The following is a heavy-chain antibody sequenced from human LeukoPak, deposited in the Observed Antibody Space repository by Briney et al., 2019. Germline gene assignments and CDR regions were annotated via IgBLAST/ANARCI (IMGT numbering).Heavy chain of an antibody. D-gene: IGHD1/OR15-1a*01. J-gene: IGHJ4*02. CDR1: GFTFSSYA. Sequence: GGSLRLSCAASGFTFSSYAMSWVRQAPGKGLEWVSTIIDSGGTTYYTDSVKGRFTISRDNSKNTLYLQMNSLRAEDTAVYYCARDPPGNIWGQGTLVTVSS. CDR3: ARDPPGNI. CDR2: IIDSGGTT. V-gene: IGHV3-23*01.